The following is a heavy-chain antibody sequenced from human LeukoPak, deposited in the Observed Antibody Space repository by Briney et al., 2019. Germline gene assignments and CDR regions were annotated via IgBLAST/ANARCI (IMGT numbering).Heavy chain of an antibody. Sequence: GGSLRLSCAASGFTVSSNYMSWVRQAPGKGLEWVSSISSSSSYIYYADSVKGRFTISRDNAKNSLYLQMNSLRAEDTAVYYCARDTVPLSYYDFWSGYYLYDYWGQGTLVTVSS. J-gene: IGHJ4*02. CDR2: ISSSSSYI. CDR3: ARDTVPLSYYDFWSGYYLYDY. CDR1: GFTVSSNY. D-gene: IGHD3-3*01. V-gene: IGHV3-21*01.